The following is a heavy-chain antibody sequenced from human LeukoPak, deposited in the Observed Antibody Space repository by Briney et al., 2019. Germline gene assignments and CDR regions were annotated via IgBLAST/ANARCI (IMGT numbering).Heavy chain of an antibody. D-gene: IGHD4-17*01. J-gene: IGHJ4*02. CDR1: GFTFSTYT. CDR3: AKEGAPDYGDFAVFDY. V-gene: IGHV3-23*01. CDR2: ISGSGGST. Sequence: PGGSLRLSCVASGFTFSTYTMNWIRQAPGKGLEWVSAISGSGGSTYYADSVKGRFTISRDNSKNTLYLQMNSLRAEDTAVYYCAKEGAPDYGDFAVFDYWGQGTLVTVSS.